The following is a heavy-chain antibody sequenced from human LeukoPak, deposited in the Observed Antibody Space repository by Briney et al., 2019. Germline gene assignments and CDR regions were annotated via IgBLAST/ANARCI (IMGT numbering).Heavy chain of an antibody. CDR1: GFTFSSYS. V-gene: IGHV3-21*01. CDR3: ARWTFDGFDP. D-gene: IGHD3-9*01. Sequence: GGSLRLSCAASGFTFSSYSMIWVREAPGKGLEWVSAISSSSSYIYYADSVKGRFTISRDNAKNSLYLQINSVRAEDTAVYYCARWTFDGFDPWGQGTLVTVSS. CDR2: ISSSSSYI. J-gene: IGHJ5*02.